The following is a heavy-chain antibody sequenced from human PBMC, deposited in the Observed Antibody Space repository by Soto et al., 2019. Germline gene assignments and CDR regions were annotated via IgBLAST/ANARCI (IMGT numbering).Heavy chain of an antibody. CDR3: ARDFGSTIQAIDY. J-gene: IGHJ4*02. D-gene: IGHD5-18*01. CDR1: GFTFSSYG. CDR2: IWYDGSNK. V-gene: IGHV3-33*01. Sequence: QVQLVESGGGVVQPGRSLRLSCAASGFTFSSYGMHWVRQAPGKGLEWVAVIWYDGSNKYYADSVKGRFTISRDNSKNTLYLQMNSLRAEDTAVYYCARDFGSTIQAIDYWGQGTLVTVSS.